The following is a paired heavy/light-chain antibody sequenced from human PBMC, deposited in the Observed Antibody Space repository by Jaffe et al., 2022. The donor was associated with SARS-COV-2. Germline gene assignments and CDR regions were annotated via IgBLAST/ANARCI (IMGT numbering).Heavy chain of an antibody. V-gene: IGHV3-7*03. D-gene: IGHD7-27*01. CDR1: GFTFSDSW. CDR3: ARSAWALDS. J-gene: IGHJ4*02. Sequence: EVQLLESAGGLVQPGGSLRLSCATSGFTFSDSWMTWVRQAPGMGLEWVANIQGDGSAKTYAGSVEGRFTISRDNAKNSLYLQMNSLRVEDTAVYYCARSAWALDSWGQGTLVTVSS. CDR2: IQGDGSAK.
Light chain of an antibody. Sequence: DIVMTQSPDSLAVSLGERATINCKSSQSIFRSSYNKYSLAWYQQKPGQSPKLLIYWASTRASGVPDRFSGGGSGTDFTLTISSLQAEDVAVYSCHQYYSPPYTFGQGTKLEIK. V-gene: IGKV4-1*01. J-gene: IGKJ2*01. CDR2: WAS. CDR1: QSIFRSSYNKYS. CDR3: HQYYSPPYT.